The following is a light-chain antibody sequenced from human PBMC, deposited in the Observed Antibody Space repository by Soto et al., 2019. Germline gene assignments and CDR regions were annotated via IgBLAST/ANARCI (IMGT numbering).Light chain of an antibody. CDR1: HSASSDY. V-gene: IGKV3-20*01. CDR2: GAS. CDR3: QHYGSSPT. Sequence: EIVLTQSPGTLSVSPGEGATLSCRASHSASSDYVAWYQQKPGQSPRLLIYGASSRATGIPDRFSGTGSGTDFTLTISRLEPEDFAVYYCQHYGSSPTFGGGTKVEIK. J-gene: IGKJ4*01.